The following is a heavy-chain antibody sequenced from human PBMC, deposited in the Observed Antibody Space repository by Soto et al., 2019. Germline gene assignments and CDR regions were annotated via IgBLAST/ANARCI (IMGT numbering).Heavy chain of an antibody. V-gene: IGHV1-18*01. Sequence: GASVKVSCKASGYTFTSYGISWVRQAPGQGLEWMGWIGAYNGNTNYAQKLQGRVTMTTDTSTSTAYMELRSLRSDDTAVYYCARWGYSYGSGAFDIWGQGTMVTVSS. CDR3: ARWGYSYGSGAFDI. CDR2: IGAYNGNT. J-gene: IGHJ3*02. CDR1: GYTFTSYG. D-gene: IGHD5-18*01.